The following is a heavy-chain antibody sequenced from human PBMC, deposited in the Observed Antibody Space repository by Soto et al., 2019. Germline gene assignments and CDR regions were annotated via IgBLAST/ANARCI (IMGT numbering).Heavy chain of an antibody. D-gene: IGHD3-10*01. J-gene: IGHJ6*02. CDR3: AHSRVRKFNRTVAMVRGVQHDALWGYGMDV. CDR2: IYWDDDK. Sequence: QITLKESGPTLVKPTQTLTLTCTFSGFSLSTSGVGVGWIRQPPGKALAWLALIYWDDDKRYSPSLKSRLTLTKDTTKNQVVLTMTNMDPVDTATYYCAHSRVRKFNRTVAMVRGVQHDALWGYGMDVWGQGTTVTVSS. CDR1: GFSLSTSGVG. V-gene: IGHV2-5*02.